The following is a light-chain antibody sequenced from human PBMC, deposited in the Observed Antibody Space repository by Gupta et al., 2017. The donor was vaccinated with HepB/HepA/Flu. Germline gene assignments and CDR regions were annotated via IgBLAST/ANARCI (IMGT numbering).Light chain of an antibody. CDR1: QSIVDY. CDR3: RHELDFPNT. Sequence: DIQMTQSPSTLSASVGDRVTITCRASQSIVDYLAWYQQRPGKAPKLLIYRASSVSSGVPSRISVSSSSAAFTLTIIGSLAPDFVSSYCRHELDFPNTFGAGTRVEIK. V-gene: IGKV1-5*03. J-gene: IGKJ4*01. CDR2: RAS.